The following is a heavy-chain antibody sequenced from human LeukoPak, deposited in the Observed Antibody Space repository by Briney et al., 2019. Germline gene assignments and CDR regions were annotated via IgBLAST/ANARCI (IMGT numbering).Heavy chain of an antibody. CDR2: IYYSGTT. CDR1: GGSISPYY. Sequence: SETLSLTCSVSGGSISPYYWSWIRQPPGKGLEWIGYIYYSGTTNYNPSLLSRVTISVATSKNQFSLKLSSVTAADTALYYCARDRASAGGFDYWGQGTLVTVSS. J-gene: IGHJ4*02. V-gene: IGHV4-59*01. CDR3: ARDRASAGGFDY. D-gene: IGHD2-15*01.